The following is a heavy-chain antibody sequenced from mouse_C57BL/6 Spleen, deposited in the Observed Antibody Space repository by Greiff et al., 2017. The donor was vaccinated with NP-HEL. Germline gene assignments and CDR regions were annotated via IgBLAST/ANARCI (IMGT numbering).Heavy chain of an antibody. CDR3: ARLHYYYGSSDYAMDY. CDR2: IYPRDGST. J-gene: IGHJ4*01. V-gene: IGHV1-85*01. Sequence: QVQLQQSGPELVKPGASVKLSCKASGYTFTSYDINWVKQRPGQGLEWIGWIYPRDGSTKYNEKFKGKATLTVDTSSSTADMELHSLTSEDSAVYFCARLHYYYGSSDYAMDYWGQGTSVTVSS. D-gene: IGHD1-1*01. CDR1: GYTFTSYD.